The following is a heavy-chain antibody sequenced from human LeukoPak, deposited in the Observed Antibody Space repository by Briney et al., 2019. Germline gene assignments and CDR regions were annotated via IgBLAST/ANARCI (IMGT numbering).Heavy chain of an antibody. D-gene: IGHD3-10*01. CDR1: GFTFSSYW. CDR2: IKQDGSEK. V-gene: IGHV3-7*01. J-gene: IGHJ4*02. CDR3: ARPHPNYYGSGSNLD. Sequence: GGSLRLSCAASGFTFSSYWMTWVRQAPGKGLEWVSNIKQDGSEKYYEASVKGRFTISRDNAKNSLYLQMNSLRAEDTAVYYCARPHPNYYGSGSNLDWGQGTLVTVSS.